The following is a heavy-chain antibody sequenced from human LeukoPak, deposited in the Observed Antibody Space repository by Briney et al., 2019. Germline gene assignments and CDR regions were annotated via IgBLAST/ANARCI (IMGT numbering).Heavy chain of an antibody. CDR1: GFTFSSYG. D-gene: IGHD2-2*01. V-gene: IGHV3-33*01. Sequence: PGGSLRLSCAASGFTFSSYGMHGVRQAPGKGLEWVAVIWYDGSNKYYADSVKGRFTISRDNSKNTLYLQMNSLRAEDTAVYYCARGSALGYCSSTSCYDYGMDVWGKGTTVTVSS. CDR2: IWYDGSNK. CDR3: ARGSALGYCSSTSCYDYGMDV. J-gene: IGHJ6*04.